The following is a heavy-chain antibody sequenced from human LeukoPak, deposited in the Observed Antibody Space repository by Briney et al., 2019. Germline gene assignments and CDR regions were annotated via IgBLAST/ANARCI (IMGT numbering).Heavy chain of an antibody. J-gene: IGHJ4*02. Sequence: PSETLSLTCTVSGGSVSSGSYYWSWIRQSPGKGLEWIGYIYDSGTTEYNPSLKSRVTISVDTSKNQFSLKLSSVTAADTAVYYCARLGAGPTYYDFWSGYSSFYFDYWGQGTLVTVSS. CDR1: GGSVSSGSYY. CDR3: ARLGAGPTYYDFWSGYSSFYFDY. CDR2: IYDSGTT. D-gene: IGHD3-3*01. V-gene: IGHV4-61*01.